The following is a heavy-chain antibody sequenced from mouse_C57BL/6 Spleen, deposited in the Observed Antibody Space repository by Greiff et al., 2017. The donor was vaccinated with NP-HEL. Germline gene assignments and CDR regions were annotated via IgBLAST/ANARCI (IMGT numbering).Heavy chain of an antibody. Sequence: QVQLQQSGAELVRPGSSVKLSCKASGYTFTSYWMDWVKQRPGQGLEWIGNIYPSDSETHYNQKFKDKATLTVDKSSSTAYMQLSSLTSEDSAVYYCASSYYGSSPFDYWGQGTTLTVSS. CDR1: GYTFTSYW. J-gene: IGHJ2*01. CDR2: IYPSDSET. V-gene: IGHV1-61*01. D-gene: IGHD1-1*01. CDR3: ASSYYGSSPFDY.